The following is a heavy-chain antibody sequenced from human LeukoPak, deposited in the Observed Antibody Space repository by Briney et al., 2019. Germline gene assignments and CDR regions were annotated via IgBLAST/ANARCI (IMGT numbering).Heavy chain of an antibody. D-gene: IGHD3-10*01. J-gene: IGHJ4*02. CDR1: GLTFSTCS. Sequence: GGSLRLSCAVSGLTFSTCSMNWVRQAPGKGLEWVSSIDMSSTYIYYADSVKGRFTISRDNAKNSLYLQMNSLRVEDTAVYYCARALGYYGSGSYYPFDYWGQGTLVTVSS. CDR3: ARALGYYGSGSYYPFDY. V-gene: IGHV3-21*01. CDR2: IDMSSTYI.